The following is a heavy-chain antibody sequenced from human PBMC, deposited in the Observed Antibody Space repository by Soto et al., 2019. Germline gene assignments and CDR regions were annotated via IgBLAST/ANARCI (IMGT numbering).Heavy chain of an antibody. CDR1: GGTFSSYA. D-gene: IGHD2-15*01. Sequence: VKVSCKASGGTFSSYAISWVRQAPGQGLEWMGGIIPIFGTANYAQKFQGRVTITADKSTSTAYMELSSLRSEDTAVYYCARGEVGAASDRVDPWGQGTLVTVSS. CDR2: IIPIFGTA. CDR3: ARGEVGAASDRVDP. J-gene: IGHJ5*02. V-gene: IGHV1-69*06.